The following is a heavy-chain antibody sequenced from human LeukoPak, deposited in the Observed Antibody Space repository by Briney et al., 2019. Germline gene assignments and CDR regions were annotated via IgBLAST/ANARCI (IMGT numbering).Heavy chain of an antibody. CDR2: INPNSGGT. Sequence: ASVKVSCKASGGTFSSYAISWVRQAPGQGLEWMGWINPNSGGTNYAQKFQGRVTMTRDTSISTAYMELSRLRSDDTAVYYCARGDRILVNSWCDPWGQGTLVTVSS. CDR1: GGTFSSYA. CDR3: ARGDRILVNSWCDP. J-gene: IGHJ5*02. V-gene: IGHV1-2*02. D-gene: IGHD2-21*01.